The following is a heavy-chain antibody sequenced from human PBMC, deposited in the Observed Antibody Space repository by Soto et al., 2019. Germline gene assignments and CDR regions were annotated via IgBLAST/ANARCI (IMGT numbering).Heavy chain of an antibody. J-gene: IGHJ4*02. CDR2: IHYSGST. CDR3: ARHVDPEPGLFFDS. CDR1: GGSVSSSSYY. V-gene: IGHV4-39*01. Sequence: QLQLQEPGPGLVKPSETLSLTCTVSGGSVSSSSYYWAWVRQSPGKGLEWIGSIHYSGSTYYTPSLKSRVTISATTSTKQFSLKVSSVTAADMAIYYCARHVDPEPGLFFDSWGQGTLVTVSS.